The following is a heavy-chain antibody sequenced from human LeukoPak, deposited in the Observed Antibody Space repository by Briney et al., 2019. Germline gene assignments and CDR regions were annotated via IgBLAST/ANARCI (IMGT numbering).Heavy chain of an antibody. Sequence: GESLKISCKGSGYSFIRYWIGWVRQTPGKGLEWVGSIYPGDSDTRYSPSFQGQVTISADKSISTAYLQWSSLKASDTAMYYCARHYLFSGSSTDYWGQGTLVTVSS. CDR2: IYPGDSDT. D-gene: IGHD3-10*01. CDR3: ARHYLFSGSSTDY. V-gene: IGHV5-51*01. J-gene: IGHJ4*02. CDR1: GYSFIRYW.